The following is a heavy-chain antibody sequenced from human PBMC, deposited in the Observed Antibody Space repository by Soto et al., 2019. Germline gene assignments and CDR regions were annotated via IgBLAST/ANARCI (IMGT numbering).Heavy chain of an antibody. V-gene: IGHV3-23*01. Sequence: GGSLRLSCAASGFTFHNYAMNWVRQAPGKGLEWVSTIGGSGFNTYYADSVKGRFTISRDNSKNTLYLQMNSLRAEDTAMYYCAKYYYDSARTTFDFWGQGTQVTVCS. CDR3: AKYYYDSARTTFDF. J-gene: IGHJ4*02. D-gene: IGHD3-22*01. CDR2: IGGSGFNT. CDR1: GFTFHNYA.